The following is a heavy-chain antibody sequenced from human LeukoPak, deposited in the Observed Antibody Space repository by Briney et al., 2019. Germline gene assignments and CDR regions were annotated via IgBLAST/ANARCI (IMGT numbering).Heavy chain of an antibody. CDR3: ARNYGDSNKYYFDY. CDR1: GFTFNSYA. CDR2: ISYDGSNK. D-gene: IGHD4-17*01. J-gene: IGHJ4*02. Sequence: GGSLRLSCAASGFTFNSYAMHWVRQAPGKGLEWVAVISYDGSNKYYADSVNGRFTISRDNSKNTLYLQMNSLRAEDTAVYYCARNYGDSNKYYFDYWGQGTLVTVSS. V-gene: IGHV3-30-3*01.